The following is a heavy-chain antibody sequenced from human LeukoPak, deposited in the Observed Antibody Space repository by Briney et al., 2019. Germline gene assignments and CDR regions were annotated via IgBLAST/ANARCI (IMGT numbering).Heavy chain of an antibody. D-gene: IGHD1-26*01. CDR1: GFTFSSYG. V-gene: IGHV3-30*02. CDR3: AKEKYSGSSYFDY. J-gene: IGHJ4*02. Sequence: GGSLRLSCAASGFTFSSYGMHWVRQAPGKGLEWVAFIRYDGSNKYYADSVKGRFTISRDNSKNTLYLQMNSLRAEDTAVYYCAKEKYSGSSYFDYWGQGTLVTVSS. CDR2: IRYDGSNK.